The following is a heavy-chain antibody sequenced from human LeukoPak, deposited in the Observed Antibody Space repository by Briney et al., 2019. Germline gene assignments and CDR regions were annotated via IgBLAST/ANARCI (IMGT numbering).Heavy chain of an antibody. CDR2: ISWNSGSI. Sequence: PGRSLRLSCAASGFTFDDYAMHWVRQAPGKGLEWVSGISWNSGSIGYADSVKGRFTISRDNSKNTLYLQMNSLRAEDTAVYYCAKGFYIVEVPAAHPYFDYWGQGTLVTASS. D-gene: IGHD2-2*01. V-gene: IGHV3-9*01. J-gene: IGHJ4*02. CDR1: GFTFDDYA. CDR3: AKGFYIVEVPAAHPYFDY.